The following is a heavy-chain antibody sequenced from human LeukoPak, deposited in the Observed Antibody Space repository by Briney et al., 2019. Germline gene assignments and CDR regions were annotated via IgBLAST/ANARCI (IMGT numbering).Heavy chain of an antibody. V-gene: IGHV3-7*01. Sequence: PGGSLRLSCAASGFTFSSYSMNWVRQAPGKGLEWVANIKQDGSEKYYVDSVKGRFTISRDNAKNSLYLQMNSLRAEDTAVYYCARDPSSSILTGVGYWGQGTLVTVSS. CDR3: ARDPSSSILTGVGY. CDR2: IKQDGSEK. CDR1: GFTFSSYS. J-gene: IGHJ4*02. D-gene: IGHD3-9*01.